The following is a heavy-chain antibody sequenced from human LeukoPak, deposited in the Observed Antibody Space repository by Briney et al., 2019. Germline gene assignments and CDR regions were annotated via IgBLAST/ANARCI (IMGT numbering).Heavy chain of an antibody. CDR3: VRGTGY. J-gene: IGHJ4*02. Sequence: GGSLRLSCSVSGFTFSTYVMHWVRQAPGKGLEYVSAISSNGDNTYYADSVKGRFTISRDKSKNTLYVQMSSLRADDTVVYYCVRGTGYWGQGTLVTVSS. V-gene: IGHV3-64*05. CDR2: ISSNGDNT. CDR1: GFTFSTYV.